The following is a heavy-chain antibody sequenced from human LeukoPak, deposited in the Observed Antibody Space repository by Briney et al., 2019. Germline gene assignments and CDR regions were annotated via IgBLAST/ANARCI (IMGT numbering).Heavy chain of an antibody. Sequence: GGSLRLSCAASGFTFSNYWMNWVRQAPGKGLEWVSSISSSSSYIYYADSVKGRFTISRDNAKNSLYLQMNSLRAEDTAVYYCASSPVYSSAPTRFDYWGQGTLVTVSS. CDR3: ASSPVYSSAPTRFDY. CDR2: ISSSSSYI. V-gene: IGHV3-21*01. J-gene: IGHJ4*02. D-gene: IGHD6-19*01. CDR1: GFTFSNYW.